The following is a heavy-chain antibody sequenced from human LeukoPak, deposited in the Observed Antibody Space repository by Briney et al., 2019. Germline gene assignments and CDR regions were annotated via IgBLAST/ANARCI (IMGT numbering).Heavy chain of an antibody. CDR1: GFTFSNAW. CDR3: AFHNSSGNFGY. V-gene: IGHV3-74*01. D-gene: IGHD3-22*01. Sequence: GGSLRLSCAASGFTFSNAWMNWVRQAPGKGLVWVSRIKTGGSDTAYADSVKGRFTISRDNAKNTLYLQMNSLRPEDTAVYYCAFHNSSGNFGYWGQGTLVTVSS. J-gene: IGHJ4*02. CDR2: IKTGGSDT.